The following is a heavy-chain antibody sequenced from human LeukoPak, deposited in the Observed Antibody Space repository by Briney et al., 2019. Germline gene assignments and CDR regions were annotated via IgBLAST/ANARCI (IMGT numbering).Heavy chain of an antibody. V-gene: IGHV4-61*02. CDR3: ARGESSSSPLYYYYYYMDV. CDR2: IYTSGST. D-gene: IGHD6-6*01. Sequence: SETLSLTCTVSGDSISSGTYYWSWIRQPAGTGLEWIGRIYTSGSTNYNPSLKSRVTISVDTSKNQFSLKLTSVTAADTAVYYCARGESSSSPLYYYYYYMDVWGKGTTVTVSS. J-gene: IGHJ6*03. CDR1: GDSISSGTYY.